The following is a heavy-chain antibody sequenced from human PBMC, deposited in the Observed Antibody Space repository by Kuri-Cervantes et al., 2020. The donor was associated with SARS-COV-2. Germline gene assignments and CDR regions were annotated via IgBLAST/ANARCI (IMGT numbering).Heavy chain of an antibody. Sequence: LSLTCAASGFTFSSYEMNWVRQAPGKGLEWVSYISSSGSTIYYADSVKGRFTISRDNAKNSLYLQMNSLRAEDTAVYYCAREGDIVVVPAATRNPQMDVWGQGTTVTASS. CDR1: GFTFSSYE. D-gene: IGHD2-2*01. CDR3: AREGDIVVVPAATRNPQMDV. V-gene: IGHV3-48*03. CDR2: ISSSGSTI. J-gene: IGHJ6*02.